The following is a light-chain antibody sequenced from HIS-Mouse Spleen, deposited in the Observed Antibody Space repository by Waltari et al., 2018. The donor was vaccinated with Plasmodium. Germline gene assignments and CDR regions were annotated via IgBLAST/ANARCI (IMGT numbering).Light chain of an antibody. V-gene: IGKV3-20*01. Sequence: EIVLTQSPGTLSLSPGERATLPCRASQSVSSSYLAWYQQKPGQSPRLLLYGASSRATGIPDRFSGSGSGTDFTITISRLEPEDFAVYYCQQYGSSPPLTFGGGTKVEIK. J-gene: IGKJ4*01. CDR1: QSVSSSY. CDR2: GAS. CDR3: QQYGSSPPLT.